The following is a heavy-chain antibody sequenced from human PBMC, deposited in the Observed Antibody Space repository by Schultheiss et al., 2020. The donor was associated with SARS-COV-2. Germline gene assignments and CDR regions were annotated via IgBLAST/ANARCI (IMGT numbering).Heavy chain of an antibody. Sequence: GESLKISCAASGFTFSNAWMSWVRQAPGKGLEWVSSTNSLSNYIYYSDSVKGRFTISRDNAKNSLYLQMNSLRIEDTAVYYCARDPGDEWHRGVYAFDIWGQGTMVTVSS. V-gene: IGHV3-21*04. CDR1: GFTFSNAW. CDR3: ARDPGDEWHRGVYAFDI. D-gene: IGHD3-3*01. J-gene: IGHJ3*02. CDR2: TNSLSNYI.